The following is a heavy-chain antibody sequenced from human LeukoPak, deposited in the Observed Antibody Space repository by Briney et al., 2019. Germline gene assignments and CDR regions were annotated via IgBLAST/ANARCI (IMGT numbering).Heavy chain of an antibody. CDR2: FDPEDGET. J-gene: IGHJ4*02. V-gene: IGHV1-24*01. D-gene: IGHD3-22*01. CDR3: AAFPITMIVVVITTPFDY. CDR1: GYTLTELF. Sequence: ASVKVSCKVSGYTLTELFMHWVRQAPGKGLEWMGGFDPEDGETIYAQKFQGRVTMTEDTSTDTAYMELSSLRSEDTAVYYCAAFPITMIVVVITTPFDYWGQGTLVTVSS.